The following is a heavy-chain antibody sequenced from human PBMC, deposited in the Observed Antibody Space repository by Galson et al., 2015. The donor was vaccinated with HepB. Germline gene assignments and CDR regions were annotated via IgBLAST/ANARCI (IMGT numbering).Heavy chain of an antibody. J-gene: IGHJ4*02. CDR3: VAWVPRGHNYGAEH. CDR2: VSGSGGNT. V-gene: IGHV3-23*01. D-gene: IGHD4-17*01. Sequence: SLRLSCADSGFTFSNYAMGWVRQAPGKGPEWVSTVSGSGGNTFYADSVKGRFTISRDRSKNTLYLQMNSLRAEDTAVYYCVAWVPRGHNYGAEHWGQGTLVTVSS. CDR1: GFTFSNYA.